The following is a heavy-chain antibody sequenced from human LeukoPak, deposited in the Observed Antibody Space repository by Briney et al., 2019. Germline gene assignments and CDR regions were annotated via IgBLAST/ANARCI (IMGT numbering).Heavy chain of an antibody. CDR1: GGSISSYY. D-gene: IGHD3-22*01. CDR2: IYSSGST. J-gene: IGHJ3*02. V-gene: IGHV4-59*01. Sequence: SETLSLTCTVSGGSISSYYWSWIRQPPGKGLEWIGYIYSSGSTNYNPSLKSRVTISVDTSKNQFSLKLSSVTAADTAVYYCAKDAKPYYYDSSGYYYAGAFDIWGQGTMVTVSS. CDR3: AKDAKPYYYDSSGYYYAGAFDI.